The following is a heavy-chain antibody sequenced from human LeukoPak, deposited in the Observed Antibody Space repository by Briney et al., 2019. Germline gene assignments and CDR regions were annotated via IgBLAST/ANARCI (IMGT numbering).Heavy chain of an antibody. V-gene: IGHV1-2*02. CDR2: INPKSGGRDT. Sequence: ASVKVSCKALEYTCTDYYIHWVRQAPGQGLEWMGWINPKSGGRDTNYAQKFRGRVTMTTDTSISTAYMELSRLRSDDTAVYFCAKGHYDGDHPHYDGGSVDSWGQGTHITVSS. CDR3: AKGHYDGDHPHYDGGSVDS. J-gene: IGHJ4*02. CDR1: EYTCTDYY. D-gene: IGHD2-21*01.